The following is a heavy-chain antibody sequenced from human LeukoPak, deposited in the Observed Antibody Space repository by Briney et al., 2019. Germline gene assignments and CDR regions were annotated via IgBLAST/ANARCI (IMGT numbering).Heavy chain of an antibody. V-gene: IGHV4-59*01. D-gene: IGHD5-18*01. CDR1: GGSISSYY. Sequence: SETLSLTCTVSGGSISSYYWSWIRQPPGKGLEWIGYINYSGSTNYNPYLKSRVTISVDTSKNQFSLKLSSVTAADTDVYYCARGIYSYGLYYYPIMDVWGQGTTVTLSS. CDR2: INYSGST. CDR3: ARGIYSYGLYYYPIMDV. J-gene: IGHJ6*02.